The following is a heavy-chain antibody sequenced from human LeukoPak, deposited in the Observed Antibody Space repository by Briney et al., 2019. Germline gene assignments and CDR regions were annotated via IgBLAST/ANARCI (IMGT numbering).Heavy chain of an antibody. CDR1: GFTFNSYW. CDR3: ARVAVIYQYYMNV. J-gene: IGHJ6*03. D-gene: IGHD2-2*01. Sequence: PGGSLRLSCAASGFTFNSYWMSWARQAPGKGLEWAAIIKQDGSEKYYVDSVKGRFTISRDNAKNSLYLQLNSLTAEDTAVYYCARVAVIYQYYMNVWGRGTTVTVSS. CDR2: IKQDGSEK. V-gene: IGHV3-7*01.